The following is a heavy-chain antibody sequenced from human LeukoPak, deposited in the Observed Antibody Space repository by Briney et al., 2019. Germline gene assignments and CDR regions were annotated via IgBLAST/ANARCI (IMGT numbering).Heavy chain of an antibody. CDR1: GYSISSGDY. D-gene: IGHD1-26*01. V-gene: IGHV4-38-2*01. J-gene: IGHJ4*02. CDR3: ARRNTYYGPFDY. CDR2: IYHSGST. Sequence: SETLSLTCAVSGYSISSGDYWGWIRQPPGKGLDWIGSIYHSGSTYYNPSLKSRVTVSVDTSKNQFSLKLTSVTAADTAVYYCARRNTYYGPFDYWGQGALVTVSS.